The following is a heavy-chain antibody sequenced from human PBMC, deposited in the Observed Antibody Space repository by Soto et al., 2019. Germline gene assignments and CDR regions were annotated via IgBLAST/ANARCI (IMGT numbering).Heavy chain of an antibody. CDR2: INHSGST. V-gene: IGHV4-34*01. CDR3: ARGYGSGSYYRFRWFDP. J-gene: IGHJ5*02. CDR1: GGPFSGYY. D-gene: IGHD3-10*01. Sequence: SETLSLTCAVYGGPFSGYYWTWIRQPPGTGLEWIGEINHSGSTNYNPSLKSRVTISVDTSKNQFSLKLSSVTAADTAVYYCARGYGSGSYYRFRWFDPWGQGTLVT.